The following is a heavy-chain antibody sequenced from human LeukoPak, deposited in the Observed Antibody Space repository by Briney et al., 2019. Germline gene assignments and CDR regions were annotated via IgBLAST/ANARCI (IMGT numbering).Heavy chain of an antibody. CDR3: ARVEAQLPNYYYYYMDV. CDR2: IHYSGST. Sequence: SETLSLTCSVSGGSISGYYWSWIRQPPGKGLEWIGYIHYSGSTHYNPSLKSRVTISVDTSKNQFSLKLSSVTAADTAVYYCARVEAQLPNYYYYYMDVWGKGTTVTVSS. J-gene: IGHJ6*03. V-gene: IGHV4-59*12. D-gene: IGHD1-1*01. CDR1: GGSISGYY.